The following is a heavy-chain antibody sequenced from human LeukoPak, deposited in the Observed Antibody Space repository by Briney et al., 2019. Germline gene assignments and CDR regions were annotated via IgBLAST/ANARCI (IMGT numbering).Heavy chain of an antibody. J-gene: IGHJ4*02. CDR1: GYTFISYG. CDR3: ARDRHPNPRYYDYVWGSYRYGPFDY. D-gene: IGHD3-16*02. CDR2: INTSNGNT. V-gene: IGHV1-18*01. Sequence: ASVKVSCKASGYTFISYGINWVRQAPGQGLEWMGWINTSNGNTNYPQNFQGRVTMTIDTSTSTAYMELRSLRSEDTAVYYCARDRHPNPRYYDYVWGSYRYGPFDYWGQGTLVTVSS.